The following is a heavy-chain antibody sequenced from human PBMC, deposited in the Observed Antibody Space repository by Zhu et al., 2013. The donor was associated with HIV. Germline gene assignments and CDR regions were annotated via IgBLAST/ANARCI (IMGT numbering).Heavy chain of an antibody. Sequence: QVQLVQSGAEVKKPGSSVKVSCKASGGTFSSYAISWVRQAPGQGLEWMGGIIPIFGTANYAQKFQGRVTITADESTSTAYMELSSLRSEDTAVYYCAGSIAARRSVLYYYYGMDVWGQGDHGHRLL. CDR2: IIPIFGTA. J-gene: IGHJ6*02. D-gene: IGHD6-6*01. CDR1: GGTFSSYA. V-gene: IGHV1-69*12. CDR3: AGSIAARRSVLYYYYGMDV.